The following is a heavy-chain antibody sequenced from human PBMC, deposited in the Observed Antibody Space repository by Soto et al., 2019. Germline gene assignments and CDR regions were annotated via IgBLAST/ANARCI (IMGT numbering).Heavy chain of an antibody. CDR3: ARDDVLCDGGRCYGIPLAV. J-gene: IGHJ6*04. V-gene: IGHV3-66*01. D-gene: IGHD2-15*01. Sequence: EVQLVESGGGLVQPGGSLRLSCAASGFTVSSKYMTWVRQAPGKGLEGVSLIQSGGTTYYADSVKGRFTISRDTSENTLHLQMASLRVEDTAVYYCARDDVLCDGGRCYGIPLAVWGKGTTVTVSS. CDR1: GFTVSSKY. CDR2: IQSGGTT.